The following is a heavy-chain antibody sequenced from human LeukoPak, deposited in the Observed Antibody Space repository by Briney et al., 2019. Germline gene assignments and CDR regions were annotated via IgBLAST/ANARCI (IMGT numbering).Heavy chain of an antibody. Sequence: ASVKVSCKASGYTFTRYGITWVRQAPGQGLEWMGWISTYNGKTNYAQKVQDRVTMTTDTSTSTVYMELRSLRSDDTAVYYCARGGRDILTGYYTDFYYGMDVWGQGTTVTVSS. D-gene: IGHD3-9*01. V-gene: IGHV1-18*01. CDR1: GYTFTRYG. CDR2: ISTYNGKT. J-gene: IGHJ6*02. CDR3: ARGGRDILTGYYTDFYYGMDV.